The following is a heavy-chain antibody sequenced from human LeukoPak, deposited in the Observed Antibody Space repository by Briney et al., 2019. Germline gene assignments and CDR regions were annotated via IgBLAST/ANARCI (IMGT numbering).Heavy chain of an antibody. V-gene: IGHV3-23*01. CDR3: AKDRGLTYYYGSGSLTFDY. Sequence: GGSLRLSCAASGFTFSSYAMSWVRQAPGKGLEWVSAISGSGGSTYYADSVKGRFTISRDNSKNTLYLQMNSLRAEDTAVYYCAKDRGLTYYYGSGSLTFDYWGQGTLVTVSS. D-gene: IGHD3-10*01. CDR2: ISGSGGST. CDR1: GFTFSSYA. J-gene: IGHJ4*02.